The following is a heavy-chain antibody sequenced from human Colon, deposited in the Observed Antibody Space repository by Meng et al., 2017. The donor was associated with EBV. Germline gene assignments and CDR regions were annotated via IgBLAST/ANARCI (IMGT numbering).Heavy chain of an antibody. CDR2: IYYSGST. CDR3: ARDRKHYGERGWFDP. Sequence: GQLQVSAPGLVQLSQTLSLTCTVSGGSISSGDYYWSWIRQPPGKGLEWIGYIYYSGSTYSNASLKSRVTISIDRSKNQFSLKLSSVTAADTAVYYCARDRKHYGERGWFDPWGQGTLVTVSS. D-gene: IGHD4-17*01. V-gene: IGHV4-30-4*01. CDR1: GGSISSGDYY. J-gene: IGHJ5*02.